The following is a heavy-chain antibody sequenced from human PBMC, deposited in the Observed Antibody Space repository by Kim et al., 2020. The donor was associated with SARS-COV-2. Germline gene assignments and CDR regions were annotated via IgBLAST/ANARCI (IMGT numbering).Heavy chain of an antibody. V-gene: IGHV3-49*03. J-gene: IGHJ6*02. CDR1: GFTFGDYA. CDR2: IRSKAYGWTT. CDR3: TAAPEDILTGYYYYYGMDV. D-gene: IGHD3-9*01. Sequence: GGSLRLSCTASGFTFGDYAMSWFRQAPGKGLEWVGFIRSKAYGWTTEYAASVKGRFTISRDDSNSNAYLQMNSLKTEDTALYYCTAAPEDILTGYYYYYGMDVWGQGTTVTVSS.